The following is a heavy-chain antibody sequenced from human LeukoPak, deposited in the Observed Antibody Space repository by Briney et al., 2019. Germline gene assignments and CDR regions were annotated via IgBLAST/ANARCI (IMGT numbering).Heavy chain of an antibody. J-gene: IGHJ4*02. D-gene: IGHD3-22*01. CDR3: ARTTYYYEGSFDY. Sequence: SETLPLTCAVSGYSITSGDYWGWIRQPPGKGLEWIGSLYHSGSTYNNPSLKNRLTISVDTSKNQFSLKLTSVTAADTAVYYCARTTYYYEGSFDYWGQGTLVTVSS. V-gene: IGHV4-38-2*01. CDR2: LYHSGST. CDR1: GYSITSGDY.